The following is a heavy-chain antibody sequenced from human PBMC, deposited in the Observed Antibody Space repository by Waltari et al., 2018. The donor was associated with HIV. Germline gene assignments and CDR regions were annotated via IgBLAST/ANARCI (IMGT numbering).Heavy chain of an antibody. CDR3: AKGPTLTSPPTYFNY. Sequence: EVHLVESGGGLVQPGRSLRLSCAASGFTFDDYAMHWVRQTPGKGLEWVSGISWNSGSIGYADSVKGRFTISRDNAKNSLFLQMNSLRPEDMAFYYCAKGPTLTSPPTYFNYWGQGTLVTVSS. CDR2: ISWNSGSI. J-gene: IGHJ4*02. D-gene: IGHD2-2*01. V-gene: IGHV3-9*03. CDR1: GFTFDDYA.